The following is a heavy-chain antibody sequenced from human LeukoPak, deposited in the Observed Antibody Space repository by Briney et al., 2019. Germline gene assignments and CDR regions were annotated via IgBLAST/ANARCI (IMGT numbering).Heavy chain of an antibody. V-gene: IGHV4-4*07. Sequence: SETLSLTCTVAGGSISSYYWSRIRQPAGKGLQWIGRIYNSRTTNYNPSLKRRVTMSVDTSKNHLTLKLSSVTAADTAVYYCAREYSGSYWTGYYFDYWGQGTLVTVSS. D-gene: IGHD1-26*01. CDR3: AREYSGSYWTGYYFDY. J-gene: IGHJ4*02. CDR1: GGSISSYY. CDR2: IYNSRTT.